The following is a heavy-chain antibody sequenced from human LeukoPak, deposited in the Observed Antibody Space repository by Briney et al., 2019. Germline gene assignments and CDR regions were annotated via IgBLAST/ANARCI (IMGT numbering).Heavy chain of an antibody. CDR1: GDSISSGGYS. CDR2: IYYSGST. J-gene: IGHJ6*03. CDR3: ARSRDGYNSPHYYYYYYMDV. Sequence: ASETLSLTCTVSGDSISSGGYSWTWIRQPPGKGLEWIGYIYYSGSTNYNPSLKSRVTISVDTSKNQFSLKLSSVTAADTAVYYCARSRDGYNSPHYYYYYYMDVWGKGTTVTVSS. D-gene: IGHD5-24*01. V-gene: IGHV4-61*08.